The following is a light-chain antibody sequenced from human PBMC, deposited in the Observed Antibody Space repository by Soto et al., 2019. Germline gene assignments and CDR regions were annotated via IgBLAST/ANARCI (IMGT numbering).Light chain of an antibody. CDR2: DVS. CDR3: CSYAGSYL. V-gene: IGLV2-11*01. J-gene: IGLJ2*01. Sequence: QSALTQPRSVSGSPGQSVTISCTGTSSDVGGYNYVSWYQQHPGKAPKLMIYDVSKRPSGVPDRFSGSKSGNTASLTISGLQAEDEADYCCCSYAGSYLFGGGTKLTVL. CDR1: SSDVGGYNY.